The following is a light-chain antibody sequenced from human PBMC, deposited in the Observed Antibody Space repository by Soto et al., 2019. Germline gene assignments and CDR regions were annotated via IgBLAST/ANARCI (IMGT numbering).Light chain of an antibody. V-gene: IGKV3-11*01. CDR1: QSVSSY. J-gene: IGKJ5*01. CDR3: QQRSNWLIT. CDR2: DAS. Sequence: EIVLTQSPATLSLSPGERATLSCRASQSVSSYLAWYQQKPGQAPRLLIYDASNRATGIPARFSGSGSGTEFTRTISSLEPEDFSVYYCQQRSNWLITFGQGTRLEIK.